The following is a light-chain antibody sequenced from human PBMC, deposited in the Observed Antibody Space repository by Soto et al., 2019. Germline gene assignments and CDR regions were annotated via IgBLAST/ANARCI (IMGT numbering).Light chain of an antibody. J-gene: IGKJ1*01. V-gene: IGKV3-15*01. CDR3: QEDNNWPMP. CDR2: GAS. CDR1: QSVSSN. Sequence: EIVMTQSPATLSVSPGERATLSCRASQSVSSNLAWYQQKPGQAPRLLIYGASTRATGIPARFSGSGSGTECTLTSSSPQSEEFGVYSWQEDNNWPMPFGQGTKVEIK.